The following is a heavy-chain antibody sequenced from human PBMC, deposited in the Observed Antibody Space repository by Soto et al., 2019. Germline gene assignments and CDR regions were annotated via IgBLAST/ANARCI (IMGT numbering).Heavy chain of an antibody. Sequence: GGSLRLSCAASGFTFNTYGMHWVRQAPGKGLEWVAVISYDAKSKLYVDSVRGRFTISRDNSKNTLFLQMDSLRPEDTALYYCARGLLAAGPLDSWGQGTLVTVSS. CDR2: ISYDAKSK. V-gene: IGHV3-30*03. D-gene: IGHD2-8*02. J-gene: IGHJ4*02. CDR1: GFTFNTYG. CDR3: ARGLLAAGPLDS.